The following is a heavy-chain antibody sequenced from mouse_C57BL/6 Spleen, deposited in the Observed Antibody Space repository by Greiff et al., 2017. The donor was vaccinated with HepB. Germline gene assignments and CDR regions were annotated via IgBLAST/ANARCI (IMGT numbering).Heavy chain of an antibody. J-gene: IGHJ1*03. CDR1: GYSFTGYF. CDR2: INPYNGYT. V-gene: IGHV1-20*01. CDR3: ARDYYGSCGYFDV. Sequence: EVQLQQSGPELVKPGDSVKISCKASGYSFTGYFMNWVMQSHGKSLEWIGRINPYNGYTFYNQKFKGKATLTVDKASSTAHMELRSLTSEDSAVYYCARDYYGSCGYFDVWGTGTTVTVSS. D-gene: IGHD1-1*01.